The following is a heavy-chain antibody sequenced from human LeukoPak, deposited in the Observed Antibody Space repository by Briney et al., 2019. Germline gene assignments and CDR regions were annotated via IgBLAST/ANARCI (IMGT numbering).Heavy chain of an antibody. CDR1: GGSISSYY. V-gene: IGHV4-59*01. CDR3: ARERYSGQTDY. J-gene: IGHJ4*02. Sequence: SETLSLTCTVSGGSISSYYWSWIRQPPGKGLEWIGYIYYSGSTNYNPSLKSRVTISVDTSKNQFSLKLSSVTAADTAVYYCARERYSGQTDYWGQGTLVIVSS. D-gene: IGHD1-26*01. CDR2: IYYSGST.